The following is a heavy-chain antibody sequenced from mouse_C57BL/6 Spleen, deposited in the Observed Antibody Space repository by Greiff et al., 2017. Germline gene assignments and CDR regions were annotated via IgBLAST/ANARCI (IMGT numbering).Heavy chain of an antibody. CDR1: GYTFTSYW. J-gene: IGHJ2*01. CDR2: IYPGGGGT. CDR3: AREGNYFGY. V-gene: IGHV1-55*01. Sequence: VQLQQSGAELVKPGASVKMSCKASGYTFTSYWITWVKQRPGQGLEWIGDIYPGGGGTNYNEKFKSKATLTVDTSSSTAYMQLSSLTSEDSAVXSGAREGNYFGYWGQGTTLTVSS.